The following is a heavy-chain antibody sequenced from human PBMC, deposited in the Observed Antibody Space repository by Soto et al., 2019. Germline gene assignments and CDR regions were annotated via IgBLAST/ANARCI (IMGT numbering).Heavy chain of an antibody. V-gene: IGHV4-31*03. CDR2: IYYSGST. Sequence: SETLSLTCTVSGGSISSCGYYWSWIRQHPGKGLEWIGYIYYSGSTYYNPSLKSRVTISVDTSKNQFSLKLSSVTAADTAVYYCARGGYYDSSGYYAHAFDIWGQGTMVTV. J-gene: IGHJ3*02. D-gene: IGHD3-22*01. CDR3: ARGGYYDSSGYYAHAFDI. CDR1: GGSISSCGYY.